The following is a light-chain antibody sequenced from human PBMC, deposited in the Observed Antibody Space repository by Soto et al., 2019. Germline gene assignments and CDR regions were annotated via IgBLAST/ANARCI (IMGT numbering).Light chain of an antibody. CDR2: DVS. CDR1: QSISNW. CDR3: QQYNSYPWT. J-gene: IGKJ1*01. Sequence: DIQMTQSPSTLSASVGDRVTIACRASQSISNWLAWYQQKPGKAPKLLIYDVSRLESGVPSRFSGNGTGTEFTLTSSSLQPDDFATYNCQQYNSYPWTFGQGTKVEIK. V-gene: IGKV1-5*01.